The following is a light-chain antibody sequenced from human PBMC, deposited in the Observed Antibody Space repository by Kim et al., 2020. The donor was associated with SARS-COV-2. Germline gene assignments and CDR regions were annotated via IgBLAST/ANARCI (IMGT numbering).Light chain of an antibody. V-gene: IGLV3-19*01. CDR3: NPRDSSGHLVV. CDR2: GKN. J-gene: IGLJ2*01. Sequence: SSELTQDPAVSVALGQTVRITCQGDSLRSYYASWYQQKPGQGPVLVIYGKNNRPSGIPDRFSGSSSGNTASLTITGAQAEDEADYYCNPRDSSGHLVVFG. CDR1: SLRSYY.